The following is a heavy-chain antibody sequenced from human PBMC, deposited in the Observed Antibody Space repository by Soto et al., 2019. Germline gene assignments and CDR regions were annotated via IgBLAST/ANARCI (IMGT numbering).Heavy chain of an antibody. D-gene: IGHD6-6*01. CDR1: GGSISSYY. J-gene: IGHJ6*02. V-gene: IGHV4-59*01. Sequence: SETLSLTCTVSGGSISSYYWSWIRQPPGKGLEWIGYIYYSGSTNYNPSLKSRVTISVDTSKNQFSLKLSSVTAADTAVYYCARGRSSSSGRAHRYYYGMDVWGQGTTVTVSS. CDR3: ARGRSSSSGRAHRYYYGMDV. CDR2: IYYSGST.